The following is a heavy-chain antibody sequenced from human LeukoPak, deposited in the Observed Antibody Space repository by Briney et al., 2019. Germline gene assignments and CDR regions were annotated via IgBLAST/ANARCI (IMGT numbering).Heavy chain of an antibody. Sequence: TSETLSLTCTVSDGSISGYYWSWIRQPPGKGLECIGYIYYSGSTNYNPSLKSRVTISVDTSKNQFSLKLSSVTAADTAVYYCARFSNGDYDPYFDYWGQGTLVTVSS. V-gene: IGHV4-59*08. CDR1: DGSISGYY. D-gene: IGHD4-17*01. CDR3: ARFSNGDYDPYFDY. CDR2: IYYSGST. J-gene: IGHJ4*02.